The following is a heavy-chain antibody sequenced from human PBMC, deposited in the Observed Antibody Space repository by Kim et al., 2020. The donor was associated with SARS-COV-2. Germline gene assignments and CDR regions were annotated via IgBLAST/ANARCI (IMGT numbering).Heavy chain of an antibody. J-gene: IGHJ4*02. CDR1: GFTFSSYW. Sequence: LSLTCAASGFTFSSYWMHWVRQTPGKGLVWLSRINTAGGTTYYSDSVKGRFTVSRDNAKNTLYLQMNSLRVEDTAVYYCARDRFGGDGWGTFDSWGKGELVPVST. V-gene: IGHV3-74*01. CDR3: ARDRFGGDGWGTFDS. D-gene: IGHD2-21*02. CDR2: INTAGGTT.